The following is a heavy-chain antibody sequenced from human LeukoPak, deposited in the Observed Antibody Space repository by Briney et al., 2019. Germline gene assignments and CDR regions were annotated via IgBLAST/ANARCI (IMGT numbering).Heavy chain of an antibody. CDR3: TKERGSY. J-gene: IGHJ4*02. CDR1: GFIFSSDE. Sequence: PGGPLRLSCAASGFIFSSDEMTWVRQAPGKGRESVSFISSSADTILYADSVKGRFTISRDNGKNALYLQMNSLRAEDTAVYYCTKERGSYWGQGTLVTVSS. CDR2: ISSSADTI. V-gene: IGHV3-48*03.